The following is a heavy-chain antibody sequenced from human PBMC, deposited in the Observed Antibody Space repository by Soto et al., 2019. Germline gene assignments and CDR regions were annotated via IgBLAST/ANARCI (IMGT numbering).Heavy chain of an antibody. Sequence: GGSLRLSCAASGFTFTSHAMSWVRQAPGKGLEWVSAISGSGGSTYYADSVKGRFTISRDNSKNTLYLQMNSLRAEDTAVYYCAKRIEAAGAWFDPWGQGTLVTVYS. CDR1: GFTFTSHA. CDR3: AKRIEAAGAWFDP. J-gene: IGHJ5*02. D-gene: IGHD6-13*01. V-gene: IGHV3-23*01. CDR2: ISGSGGST.